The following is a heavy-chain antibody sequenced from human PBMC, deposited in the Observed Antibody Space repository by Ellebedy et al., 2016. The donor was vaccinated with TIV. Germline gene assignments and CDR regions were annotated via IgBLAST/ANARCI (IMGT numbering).Heavy chain of an antibody. D-gene: IGHD6-6*01. CDR2: IYWNDDK. Sequence: SGPTLVKPTQTLTLTCTFSGFSLTSSGVGVAWIRQPPGKALEWLALIYWNDDKRYSPFLKSSLSITKDTSKNQVVLTMTNVDPVDTATYYCAHSARQGVGIYYFDYWGQGTLVTVSS. J-gene: IGHJ4*02. CDR3: AHSARQGVGIYYFDY. V-gene: IGHV2-5*01. CDR1: GFSLTSSGVG.